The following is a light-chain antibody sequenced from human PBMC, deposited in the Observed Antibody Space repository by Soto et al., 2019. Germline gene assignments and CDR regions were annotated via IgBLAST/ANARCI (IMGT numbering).Light chain of an antibody. CDR1: SSNIGAGYD. CDR3: QSYDSSLSAVV. J-gene: IGLJ2*01. Sequence: QPVLTQPPSVSGAPGQRVTISCTGSSSNIGAGYDVHWYQQLPGTAPKHLIYGTSNRPSGVPDRFSGSKSGTSASLAITGLQAEDEADYYCQSYDSSLSAVVFGGGTKVTVL. CDR2: GTS. V-gene: IGLV1-40*01.